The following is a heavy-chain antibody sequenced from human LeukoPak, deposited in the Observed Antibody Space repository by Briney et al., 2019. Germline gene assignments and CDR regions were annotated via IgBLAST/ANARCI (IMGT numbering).Heavy chain of an antibody. Sequence: SETLSLTCTVSGGSISSYYWSWIRQPPGKGLEWIGYIYTSGSTNYNPSLKSRVTISVDTSKNQFSLKLSSVTAADTAVYYCAREDYGDYGAFDYWGQGTLVTVSS. J-gene: IGHJ4*02. CDR3: AREDYGDYGAFDY. V-gene: IGHV4-4*09. D-gene: IGHD4-17*01. CDR2: IYTSGST. CDR1: GGSISSYY.